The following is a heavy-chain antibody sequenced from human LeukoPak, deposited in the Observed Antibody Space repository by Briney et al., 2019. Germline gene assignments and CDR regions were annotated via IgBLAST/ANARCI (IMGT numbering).Heavy chain of an antibody. D-gene: IGHD2-21*02. CDR3: VSLGLCVGGHCLDDF. CDR2: IHSSGTP. V-gene: IGHV4-59*01. CDR1: GGFNNTVY. J-gene: IGHJ4*02. Sequence: SETLSLTCTIYGGFNNTVYWAWIRQPPGQGLEWIGFIHSSGTPTYNPSLKSPVTISIETSKTQFSLKSNSVIAADTAVYFCVSLGLCVGGHCLDDFWGQGALVTVST.